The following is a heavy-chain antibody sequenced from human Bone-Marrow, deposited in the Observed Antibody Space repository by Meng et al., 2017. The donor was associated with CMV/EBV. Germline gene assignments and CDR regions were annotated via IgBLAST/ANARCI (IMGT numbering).Heavy chain of an antibody. CDR3: ARGWELQAGDAFDI. Sequence: SVKVSCKASGGTFSSYPISWVRQAPGQGLEWMGRIIPILGIANYAQKFQGRVTITADKSTSTAYMELSSLRSEDTAVYYCARGWELQAGDAFDIWGQRTMVTVSS. V-gene: IGHV1-69*04. CDR1: GGTFSSYP. D-gene: IGHD1-26*01. J-gene: IGHJ3*02. CDR2: IIPILGIA.